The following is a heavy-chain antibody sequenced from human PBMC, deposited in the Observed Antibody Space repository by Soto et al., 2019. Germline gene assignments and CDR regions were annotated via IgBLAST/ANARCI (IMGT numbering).Heavy chain of an antibody. D-gene: IGHD2-2*01. CDR2: ISNDGTNK. V-gene: IGHV3-30*18. J-gene: IGHJ4*02. Sequence: QVRLVESGGGVVQPGGSLRLSCAASGFTFRTHGMHWGRQAPGKGLEWVALISNDGTNKYYADSVKGRFTISRDNSDNMVFLQMNTLRSDDTAVYYCAKPLDQGVSDNWGQGSLVSVSS. CDR1: GFTFRTHG. CDR3: AKPLDQGVSDN.